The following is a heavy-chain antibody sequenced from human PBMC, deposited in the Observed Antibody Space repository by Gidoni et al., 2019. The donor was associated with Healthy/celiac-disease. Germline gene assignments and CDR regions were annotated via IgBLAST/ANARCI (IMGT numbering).Heavy chain of an antibody. CDR3: ARAAAGTTKDDSMSYDY. CDR1: GGSISSYY. J-gene: IGHJ4*02. D-gene: IGHD1-7*01. Sequence: QVQLQESGPGLVKPSETLSLTCTVSGGSISSYYWSWIRQPPGKGLEWIGYIYYSGSTNYNPSLKSRVTISVDTSKNQFSLKLSSVTAADTAVYYCARAAAGTTKDDSMSYDYWGQGTLVTVSS. V-gene: IGHV4-59*01. CDR2: IYYSGST.